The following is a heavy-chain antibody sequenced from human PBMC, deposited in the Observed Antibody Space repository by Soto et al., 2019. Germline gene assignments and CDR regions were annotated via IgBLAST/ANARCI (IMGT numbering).Heavy chain of an antibody. Sequence: EVQLVESGGGLVQPGGSLRLSCAASGFTFSDSWMDWVRQAPGKGPEWVANIKQDGSEKNYGDSVKGRFIISRDNAKNSLYLQMNSLRAEDTAVYYCASLGRHGWGQGTTVTVSS. V-gene: IGHV3-7*01. J-gene: IGHJ6*02. CDR1: GFTFSDSW. D-gene: IGHD3-16*01. CDR3: ASLGRHG. CDR2: IKQDGSEK.